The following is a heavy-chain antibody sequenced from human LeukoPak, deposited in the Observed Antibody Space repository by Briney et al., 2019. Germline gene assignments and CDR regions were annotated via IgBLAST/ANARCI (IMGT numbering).Heavy chain of an antibody. J-gene: IGHJ4*02. V-gene: IGHV3-11*01. D-gene: IGHD3-16*02. Sequence: GGSLRLSCAASGFDFSDYYMTWIRQAPGKGLEWVSYITSNGNSKYYADSVKGRFIISRDNAKNSLYLQMNSLRAEDTAVYYCTRDSLPVDANIVPYSDYWGQGTLVTVSS. CDR1: GFDFSDYY. CDR2: ITSNGNSK. CDR3: TRDSLPVDANIVPYSDY.